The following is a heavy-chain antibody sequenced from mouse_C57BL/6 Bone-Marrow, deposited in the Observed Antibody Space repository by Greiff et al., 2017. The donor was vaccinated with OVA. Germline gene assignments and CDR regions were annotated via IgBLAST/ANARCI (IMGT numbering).Heavy chain of an antibody. Sequence: EVQRVVSGGGLVKPGGSLKLSCAASGFTFSDYGMHWVRQAPEKGLEWVAYISSGSSTIYYADTVKGRFTISRDNAENALLLQMTSLRSEDTAMYYCARRVYYSNYDGYFDVWGAGTTVTVSS. V-gene: IGHV5-17*01. CDR1: GFTFSDYG. CDR3: ARRVYYSNYDGYFDV. D-gene: IGHD2-5*01. CDR2: ISSGSSTI. J-gene: IGHJ1*01.